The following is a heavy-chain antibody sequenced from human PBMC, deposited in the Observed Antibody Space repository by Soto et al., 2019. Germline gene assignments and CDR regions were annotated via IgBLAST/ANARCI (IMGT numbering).Heavy chain of an antibody. Sequence: QLQLQESGPGLVKPSETLSLTCTVSSGSISSSSSYWGWIRQPPGKGREWIGSIYYSGNTYYNPSLTSGVTISIDSSKTQFSLKLNSVTTADTAVYSCGAQDYGAKGYYFETWGQGTLVTGSS. CDR3: GAQDYGAKGYYFET. J-gene: IGHJ4*02. CDR1: SGSISSSSSY. V-gene: IGHV4-39*01. CDR2: IYYSGNT. D-gene: IGHD4-17*01.